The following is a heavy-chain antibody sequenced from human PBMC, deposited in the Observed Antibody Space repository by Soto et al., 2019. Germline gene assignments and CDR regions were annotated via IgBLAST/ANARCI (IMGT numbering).Heavy chain of an antibody. CDR2: IIPIFGTA. V-gene: IGHV1-69*13. CDR1: GGTFSSYA. CDR3: ARWSRDSSGYLFPFGDAFDI. D-gene: IGHD3-22*01. J-gene: IGHJ3*02. Sequence: ASVKVSCKASGGTFSSYAISWVRQAPGQGLEWMGGIIPIFGTANYAQKFQGRVTITADESTSAAYMELSSLRSEDTAVYYCARWSRDSSGYLFPFGDAFDIWGQGTMVTVSS.